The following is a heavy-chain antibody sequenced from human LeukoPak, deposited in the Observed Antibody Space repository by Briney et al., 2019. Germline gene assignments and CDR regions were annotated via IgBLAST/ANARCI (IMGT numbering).Heavy chain of an antibody. V-gene: IGHV4-34*01. CDR3: ARHSYYFHY. Sequence: PSETLSLTCAVSDGSFSGFYWSLIRQFPGKGLEWIGQISDSGSTNYNPSLKSRVTMSVDTSKNQFSLKLNSVTAADTAVYYCARHSYYFHYWGQGTLVTVSS. CDR1: DGSFSGFY. CDR2: ISDSGST. J-gene: IGHJ4*02.